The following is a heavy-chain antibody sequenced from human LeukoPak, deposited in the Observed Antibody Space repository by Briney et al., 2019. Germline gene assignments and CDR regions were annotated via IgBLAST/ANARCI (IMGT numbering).Heavy chain of an antibody. CDR3: ARMLAAAGTEYFDL. CDR1: GGSISSYY. Sequence: SETLSLTCTVSGGSISSYYWSWIRQPPGKGLEWIGYIYYSGSTNYNPSLKSRVTISVDTSKNQFSLKLSSVTAADTAVYYCARMLAAAGTEYFDLWGRGTLVTVSS. V-gene: IGHV4-59*01. J-gene: IGHJ2*01. D-gene: IGHD6-13*01. CDR2: IYYSGST.